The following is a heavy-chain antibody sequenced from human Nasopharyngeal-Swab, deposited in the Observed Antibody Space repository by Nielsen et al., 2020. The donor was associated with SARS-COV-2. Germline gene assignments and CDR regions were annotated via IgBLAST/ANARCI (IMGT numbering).Heavy chain of an antibody. CDR2: IKQDGSEL. V-gene: IGHV3-7*01. CDR3: ARDRTDYDFWSHYYTYYLDF. Sequence: GESLKISCANSGFSFSSYSMTWVRQAPGKGLEWVANIKQDGSELYYVDSVKGRFTISRDNAKNSLFLQMNSLRAEDTAVYYCARDRTDYDFWSHYYTYYLDFWGQGTLVTVSS. D-gene: IGHD3-3*01. CDR1: GFSFSSYS. J-gene: IGHJ4*02.